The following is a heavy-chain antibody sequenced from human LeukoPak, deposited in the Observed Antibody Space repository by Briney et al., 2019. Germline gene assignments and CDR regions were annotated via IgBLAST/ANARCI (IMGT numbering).Heavy chain of an antibody. J-gene: IGHJ5*02. V-gene: IGHV4-39*07. CDR3: ARARQLMSFDP. D-gene: IGHD2-2*01. CDR1: GGSISSSSYY. Sequence: SETLSLTCTVSGGSISSSSYYWGWIRQPPGKGLEWIGSIYYSGSTYYNPSLKSRVTISVDTSKNQFSLKLSSVTAADTAVYYCARARQLMSFDPWGQGTLVTVSS. CDR2: IYYSGST.